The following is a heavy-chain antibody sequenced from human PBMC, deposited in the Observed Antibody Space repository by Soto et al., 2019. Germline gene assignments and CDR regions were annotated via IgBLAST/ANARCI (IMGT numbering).Heavy chain of an antibody. CDR2: ISTNGGST. CDR1: GFTSSTYA. CDR3: VKGEDYYDSSDYYPYDV. J-gene: IGHJ4*02. Sequence: GGSLRLSCSASGFTSSTYAMHWVRQAPGKGLEYVSSISTNGGSTHYADSVKGRFTISRDNSKNTQYLQMSSLRADDTAVYYCVKGEDYYDSSDYYPYDVRGQGTLVTVTS. D-gene: IGHD3-22*01. V-gene: IGHV3-64D*06.